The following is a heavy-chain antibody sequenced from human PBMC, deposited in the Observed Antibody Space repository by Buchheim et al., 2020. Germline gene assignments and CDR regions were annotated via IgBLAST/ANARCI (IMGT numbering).Heavy chain of an antibody. CDR2: IKQDGSEK. CDR3: ARDQYSSTEAEYFQH. J-gene: IGHJ1*01. CDR1: GFTFSSYW. V-gene: IGHV3-7*01. D-gene: IGHD2/OR15-2a*01. Sequence: EVQLVESGGGLVQPGGSLRLSCAASGFTFSSYWMSWVRQAPGKGLEWVANIKQDGSEKYYVDSVKGRFTISRDNAKNSLYLQMNSLRAEDTAVYYFARDQYSSTEAEYFQHWGRGTL.